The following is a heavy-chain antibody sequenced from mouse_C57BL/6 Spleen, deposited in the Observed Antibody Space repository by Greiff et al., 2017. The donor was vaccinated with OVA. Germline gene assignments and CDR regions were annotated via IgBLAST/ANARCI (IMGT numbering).Heavy chain of an antibody. Sequence: VQLQQSGAELVKPGASVKISCKASGYAFSSYWMNWVKQRPGKGLEWIGQIYPGDGDTNYNGKFKGKATLTADKSSSTAYMQLSSLTSEDSAVYFCARGVSYYYGSSRDYWGQGTTLTVSS. CDR3: ARGVSYYYGSSRDY. J-gene: IGHJ2*01. V-gene: IGHV1-80*01. CDR2: IYPGDGDT. D-gene: IGHD1-1*01. CDR1: GYAFSSYW.